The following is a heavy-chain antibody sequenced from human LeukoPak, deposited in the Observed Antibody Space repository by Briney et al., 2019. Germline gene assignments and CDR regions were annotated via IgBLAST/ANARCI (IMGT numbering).Heavy chain of an antibody. CDR2: IYPGDSDT. V-gene: IGHV5-51*01. J-gene: IGHJ4*02. CDR3: ASPPTSPADC. Sequence: LGESLKISCKGSGYIFSTYWFGGARQMPGKGLEWRVVIYPGDSDTRYSPSFQGQVTISADKSISTAYLQWSSLQASDTAMYYCASPPTSPADCWGQGTLVTVSS. CDR1: GYIFSTYW.